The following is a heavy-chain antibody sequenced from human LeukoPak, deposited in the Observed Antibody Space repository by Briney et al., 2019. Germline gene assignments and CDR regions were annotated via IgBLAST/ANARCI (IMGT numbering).Heavy chain of an antibody. V-gene: IGHV5-10-1*01. CDR3: ATVYSGSVDH. J-gene: IGHJ4*02. D-gene: IGHD1-26*01. CDR2: IDPSDLHT. Sequence: RGESLMISWQGPGYSFNTYWISWLRQLAGKGVEWMGRIDPSDLHTNYRPSFQGHVTISADTSINTAYLQWSSLKASDTAMYYCATVYSGSVDHWGQGTLVTVST. CDR1: GYSFNTYW.